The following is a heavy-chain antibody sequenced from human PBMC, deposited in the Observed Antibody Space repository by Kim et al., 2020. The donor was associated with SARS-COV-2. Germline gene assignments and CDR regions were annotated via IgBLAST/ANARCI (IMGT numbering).Heavy chain of an antibody. V-gene: IGHV1-69*13. CDR3: AERVGYSGYDRLDYYYYGMDV. J-gene: IGHJ6*02. CDR2: IIPIFGTA. D-gene: IGHD5-12*01. Sequence: SVKVSCKASGGTFSSYAISWVRQAPGQGLEWMGGIIPIFGTANYAQKFQGRVTITADESTSTAYMELSSLRSEDTAVYYCAERVGYSGYDRLDYYYYGMDVWGQGTTVTVSS. CDR1: GGTFSSYA.